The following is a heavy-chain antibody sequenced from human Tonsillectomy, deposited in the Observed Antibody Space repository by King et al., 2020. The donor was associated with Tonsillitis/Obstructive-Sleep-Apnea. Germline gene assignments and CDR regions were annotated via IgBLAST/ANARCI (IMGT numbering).Heavy chain of an antibody. Sequence: VQLQQWGAGLLKPSETLSLTCAVYGGSFSGYYWSWIRQPPGKGLEWIWEINHIGSTNYNPSLKSRVTISVDTSKNQFSLTLSSVTAADTAVYYCARKRSLYYYMDVWGKGTTVTVSS. CDR1: GGSFSGYY. V-gene: IGHV4-34*01. CDR3: ARKRSLYYYMDV. CDR2: INHIGST. J-gene: IGHJ6*03. D-gene: IGHD1-1*01.